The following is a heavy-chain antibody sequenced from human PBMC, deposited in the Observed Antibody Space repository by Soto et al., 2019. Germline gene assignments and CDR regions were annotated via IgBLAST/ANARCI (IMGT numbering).Heavy chain of an antibody. Sequence: QVQLVQSGTEVKKPGASVKVSCKASGYIMTTYGVSWVRQAPGQGLEWVGWISAYNDHTNYAQKFQGRVTMTTDTSTSTAYMELRSVRSDDTAVYYCARGTYFDYWGQGTLVTVS. CDR1: GYIMTTYG. CDR2: ISAYNDHT. CDR3: ARGTYFDY. J-gene: IGHJ4*02. V-gene: IGHV1-18*01. D-gene: IGHD1-1*01.